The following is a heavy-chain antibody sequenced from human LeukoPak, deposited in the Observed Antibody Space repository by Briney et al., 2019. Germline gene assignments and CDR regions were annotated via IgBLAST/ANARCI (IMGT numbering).Heavy chain of an antibody. Sequence: GGSLRLSCAASGFTFSSYAMSWVRQAPGKGLEWVSAISGSGGSTYYADSVKGRFTISRDTSKNTLYLQMNSLRAEDTAVYYCAKSIEQWLVNFPYYFDYWGQGTLVTVSS. CDR1: GFTFSSYA. D-gene: IGHD6-19*01. CDR2: ISGSGGST. V-gene: IGHV3-23*01. J-gene: IGHJ4*02. CDR3: AKSIEQWLVNFPYYFDY.